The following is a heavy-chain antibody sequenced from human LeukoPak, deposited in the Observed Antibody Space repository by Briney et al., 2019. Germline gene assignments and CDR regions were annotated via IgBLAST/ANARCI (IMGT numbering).Heavy chain of an antibody. D-gene: IGHD1-14*01. CDR3: ARGPRNDP. Sequence: ASVKVSCKTSGYPFSTYEINWVRRAAGQGLEWMGWVHSNSGNTAYAQKFQGRVTMTRDTSISTAYMELSGLRSDDTAVYFCARGPRNDPWGQGTLVTVSS. V-gene: IGHV1-8*01. CDR2: VHSNSGNT. J-gene: IGHJ5*02. CDR1: GYPFSTYE.